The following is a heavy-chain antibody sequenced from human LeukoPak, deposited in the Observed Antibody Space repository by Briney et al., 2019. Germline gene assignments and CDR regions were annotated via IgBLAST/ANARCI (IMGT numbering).Heavy chain of an antibody. Sequence: GSLRLSCVVSGFTFSSYAMSWVRQPPGKGLEWIGEIYHSGSTNYNPSLKTRVTISVDKSKNQFSLKLSSVTAADTAVYYCARASHDYGDYSHFDYWGQGTLVTVSS. J-gene: IGHJ4*02. CDR3: ARASHDYGDYSHFDY. D-gene: IGHD4-17*01. V-gene: IGHV4-4*02. CDR1: GFTFSSYAM. CDR2: IYHSGST.